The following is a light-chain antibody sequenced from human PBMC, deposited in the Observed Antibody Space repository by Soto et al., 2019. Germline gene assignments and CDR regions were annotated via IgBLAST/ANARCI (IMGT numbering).Light chain of an antibody. CDR1: QSVLYSSNNKNY. J-gene: IGKJ2*01. CDR2: WAS. V-gene: IGKV4-1*01. Sequence: DIVMTQSPDSLAVSLGERATINCKSSQSVLYSSNNKNYLAWYQQRPGQPPKLLIYWASTRESGVPDRFSGRGSGKDFTLTITSLQAEDVAVYYWQQYESTPPTFGQGTKLEIK. CDR3: QQYESTPPT.